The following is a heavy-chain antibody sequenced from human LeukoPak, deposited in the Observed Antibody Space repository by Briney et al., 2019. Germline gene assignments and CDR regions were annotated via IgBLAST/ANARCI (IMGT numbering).Heavy chain of an antibody. V-gene: IGHV4-61*02. J-gene: IGHJ5*02. D-gene: IGHD4-23*01. Sequence: PSETLSLTCTVSGGSISRGSYYWSWIRQPAGKRLEWSGRIYTSGSTNYNPSLKSRVTTSVDTSKNQFSLKLSSVTAADTAVYYCARDQTYGGNSVGWFDPWGQGTLVTVSS. CDR1: GGSISRGSYY. CDR3: ARDQTYGGNSVGWFDP. CDR2: IYTSGST.